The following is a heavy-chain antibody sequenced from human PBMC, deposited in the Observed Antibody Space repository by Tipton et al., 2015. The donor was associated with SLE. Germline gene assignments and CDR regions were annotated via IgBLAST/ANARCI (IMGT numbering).Heavy chain of an antibody. D-gene: IGHD4-23*01. CDR3: VRDSGAYGGNPEAFDI. Sequence: GLVKPSGTLSLTCTVSGGSISTYYWSWIRQPPRKGLEWIGYIHYSGSTNYNPSLKSRVIISVDTSKNQFSLEVTSVTTADTAVYYCVRDSGAYGGNPEAFDIWGQGTMVTVSS. CDR1: GGSISTYY. CDR2: IHYSGST. V-gene: IGHV4-59*01. J-gene: IGHJ3*02.